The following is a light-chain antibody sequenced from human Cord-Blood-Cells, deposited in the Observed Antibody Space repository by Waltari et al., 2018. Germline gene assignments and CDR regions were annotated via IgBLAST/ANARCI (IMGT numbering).Light chain of an antibody. Sequence: QSALTQPASVSGSPGQSITISCTGTSSDVGGYNYVSWYQQHPGKAPKLMIYEVCKRPSGVSNRFSGSKSGNTASLTISGLQAEDEADYYCSSYTSSSTWVFGGGTKLTVL. V-gene: IGLV2-14*01. CDR2: EVC. J-gene: IGLJ3*02. CDR3: SSYTSSSTWV. CDR1: SSDVGGYNY.